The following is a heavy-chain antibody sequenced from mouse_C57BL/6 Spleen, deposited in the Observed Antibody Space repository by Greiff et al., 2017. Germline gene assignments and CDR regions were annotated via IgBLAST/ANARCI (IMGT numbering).Heavy chain of an antibody. V-gene: IGHV1-78*01. CDR2: IYSRDGST. J-gene: IGHJ3*01. CDR1: GYTFTDHT. D-gene: IGHD1-1*01. CDR3: ARPFYYYGAWFAY. Sequence: QVQLQQSDAELVKPGASVKISCKASGYTFTDHTIHWMKQRPEQGLEWIGYIYSRDGSTKYNEKFKGKATLTADKSSSTAYMQLNSLTSEDSAVYFCARPFYYYGAWFAYWGQGTLVTVSA.